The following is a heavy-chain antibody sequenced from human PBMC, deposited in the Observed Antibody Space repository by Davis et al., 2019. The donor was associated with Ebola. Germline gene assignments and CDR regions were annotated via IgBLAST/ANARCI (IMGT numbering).Heavy chain of an antibody. D-gene: IGHD6-19*01. J-gene: IGHJ4*02. Sequence: GESLKISCAASGITFSSYAMSWVRQAQGKGLEWVSAITSSGDKTYYADSVKGRFTISRDNSKNTLYLQMNSLRAEDTAVYYCAKDRGIAVAGTAFDYWGQGTLVTVSS. CDR3: AKDRGIAVAGTAFDY. CDR1: GITFSSYA. V-gene: IGHV3-23*01. CDR2: ITSSGDKT.